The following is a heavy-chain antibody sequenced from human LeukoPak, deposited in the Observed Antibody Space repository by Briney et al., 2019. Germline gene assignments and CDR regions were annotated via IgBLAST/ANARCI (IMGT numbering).Heavy chain of an antibody. J-gene: IGHJ5*02. CDR1: GYTFTSYG. D-gene: IGHD2-2*01. V-gene: IGHV1-18*01. CDR2: IGAYNGNT. Sequence: GASVKVSCKASGYTFTSYGISWVRQAPGQGLEWMGWIGAYNGNTNYAQKLQGRVTMTTDTSTSTAYMELRSLRSDDTAVYYCARGKGGDIVVVPAAIPNWFDPWGQGTLVTVSS. CDR3: ARGKGGDIVVVPAAIPNWFDP.